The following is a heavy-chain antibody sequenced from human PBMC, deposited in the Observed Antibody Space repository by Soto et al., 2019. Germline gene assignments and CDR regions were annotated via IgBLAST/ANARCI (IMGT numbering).Heavy chain of an antibody. Sequence: QVQVVESGAEVKKPGSSVKVSCKASGGTFSNDIITWVRQAPGQGLEWMGRIIPLLDIANYAQKFQGRVTITADKSTSTAYMELNSLRSVDTAVYYCVRDSPIGSTYSGYDGIDYWGQGTLVTVSS. V-gene: IGHV1-69*08. CDR1: GGTFSNDI. CDR3: VRDSPIGSTYSGYDGIDY. D-gene: IGHD5-12*01. CDR2: IIPLLDIA. J-gene: IGHJ4*02.